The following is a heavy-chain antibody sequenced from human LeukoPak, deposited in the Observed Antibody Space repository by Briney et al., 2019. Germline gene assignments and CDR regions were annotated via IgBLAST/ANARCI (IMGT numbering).Heavy chain of an antibody. CDR3: ARAGIVVVPAVYDY. Sequence: GGSLRLSCAVSGFTFSDFEMNWVRQAPGKGLQWVSHIDTSATSMHYADSVKGRFTISRDNAKNLLFLQMNSLRAEDTAVYYCARAGIVVVPAVYDYWGQGTLVTVSS. D-gene: IGHD2-2*01. CDR1: GFTFSDFE. J-gene: IGHJ4*02. CDR2: IDTSATSM. V-gene: IGHV3-48*03.